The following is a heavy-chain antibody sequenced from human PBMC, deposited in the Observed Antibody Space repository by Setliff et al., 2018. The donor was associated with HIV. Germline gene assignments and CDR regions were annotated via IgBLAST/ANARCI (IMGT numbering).Heavy chain of an antibody. CDR3: ARVPYRSAWFSGGHDAFDV. J-gene: IGHJ3*01. Sequence: KVSCKASGYTFTSYGISWVRQAPGQGLEWMGWISGYNGNTKYVQKYQGRVTMTTDTSTSKVYMELRTLRSDDTAVYYCARVPYRSAWFSGGHDAFDVWGQGTMVTVSS. CDR1: GYTFTSYG. CDR2: ISGYNGNT. V-gene: IGHV1-18*01. D-gene: IGHD6-19*01.